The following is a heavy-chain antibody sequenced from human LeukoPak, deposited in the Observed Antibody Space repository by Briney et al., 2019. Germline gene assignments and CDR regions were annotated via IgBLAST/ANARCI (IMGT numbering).Heavy chain of an antibody. J-gene: IGHJ6*02. Sequence: PSETLSLTCTVSGGSISSYYWSWIRQPPGKGLEWIRYIYYSGSTNYNPSLKSRVTISVDTSKNQFSLKLSSVTAADTAVYYCARADIVVPYGMDVWGQGTTVTVSS. D-gene: IGHD2-2*01. CDR3: ARADIVVPYGMDV. CDR1: GGSISSYY. CDR2: IYYSGST. V-gene: IGHV4-59*01.